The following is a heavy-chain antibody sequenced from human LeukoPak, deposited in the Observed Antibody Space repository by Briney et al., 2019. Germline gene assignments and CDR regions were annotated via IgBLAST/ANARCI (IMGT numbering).Heavy chain of an antibody. J-gene: IGHJ4*02. CDR1: GFTFSTYN. Sequence: GGSLRLSCAASGFTFSTYNMNWVRQAPGKGLECVSYISSSTSTIYYADSVRGRFTISRDNAKNSLYLQMNSLRAEDTAVYYCARDWERAIDYWGQGTLVTVSS. V-gene: IGHV3-48*01. D-gene: IGHD1-1*01. CDR3: ARDWERAIDY. CDR2: ISSSTSTI.